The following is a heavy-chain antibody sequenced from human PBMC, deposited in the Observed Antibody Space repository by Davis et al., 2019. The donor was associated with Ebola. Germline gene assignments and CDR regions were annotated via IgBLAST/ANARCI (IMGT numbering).Heavy chain of an antibody. V-gene: IGHV1-18*01. CDR3: ARGTYFDY. CDR1: GYIFLRYG. CDR2: VSGYTGNT. D-gene: IGHD3-10*01. J-gene: IGHJ4*02. Sequence: ASVKVSCKTSGYIFLRYGITWVRQAPGQGLEWMGWVSGYTGNTFYAQKFQGRVSMTTDASTTTAYLELRSLRSDDTAVYFCARGTYFDYWGQGTLVTVSS.